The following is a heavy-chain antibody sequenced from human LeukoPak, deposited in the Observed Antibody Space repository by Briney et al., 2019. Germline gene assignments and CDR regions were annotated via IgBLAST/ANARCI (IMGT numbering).Heavy chain of an antibody. CDR2: IIPIFGTA. J-gene: IGHJ5*02. V-gene: IGHV1-69*05. CDR3: ARNYDFWSGYRSNWFDP. CDR1: GGTFSSYA. Sequence: SVKVSCKASGGTFSSYAISWVRQAPGQGLEWMGGIIPIFGTANYAQKFQGRVTITTDESTSTAYMELSSLRSEDTAVYYCARNYDFWSGYRSNWFDPWGQGTLVTVSS. D-gene: IGHD3-3*01.